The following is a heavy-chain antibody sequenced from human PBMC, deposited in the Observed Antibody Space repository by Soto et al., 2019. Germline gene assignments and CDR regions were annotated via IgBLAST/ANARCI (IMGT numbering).Heavy chain of an antibody. CDR2: INAGNGNT. CDR3: ARVTTGWFDP. V-gene: IGHV1-3*01. J-gene: IGHJ5*02. CDR1: GYTFTSYA. D-gene: IGHD4-17*01. Sequence: ASVKVSCKASGYTFTSYAMHWVRQAPGQRLEWMGWINAGNGNTKYSQKFQGRVTITRNTSVSTAYMELSSLRPEDTAAYYCARVTTGWFDPWGQGTLVTVSS.